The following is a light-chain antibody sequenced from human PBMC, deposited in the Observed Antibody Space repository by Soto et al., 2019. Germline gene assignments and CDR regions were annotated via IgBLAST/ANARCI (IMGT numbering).Light chain of an antibody. J-gene: IGLJ1*01. CDR1: SSDVGAYIY. CDR3: CSYTSSRNYV. Sequence: QSVVTQPASVSGSPGQSITISCTGTSSDVGAYIYVSWYQHHPGKAPKVMIYEVTNRPSGVSDRFSGSKSGNTASLTISGLQAEDEADYYCCSYTSSRNYVFGHGTKVTVL. CDR2: EVT. V-gene: IGLV2-14*01.